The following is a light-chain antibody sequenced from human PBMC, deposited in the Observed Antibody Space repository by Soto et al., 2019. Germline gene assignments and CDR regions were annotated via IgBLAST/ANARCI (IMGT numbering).Light chain of an antibody. J-gene: IGLJ1*01. Sequence: QSVLTQPPSVSGAPGQRVTISCTGSSSNIGAGYDVHWYQQLPGTAPKLLIYGNSNRPSGVPDRFSGSKSGTSASLAITELQAEDEADYYCQSYDSSLSGYVFVTGTKLTVL. CDR3: QSYDSSLSGYV. CDR2: GNS. V-gene: IGLV1-40*01. CDR1: SSNIGAGYD.